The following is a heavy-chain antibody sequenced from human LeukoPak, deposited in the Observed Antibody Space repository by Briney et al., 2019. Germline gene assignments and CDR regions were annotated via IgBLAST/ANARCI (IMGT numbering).Heavy chain of an antibody. CDR2: IKQDGSEK. CDR3: ARDLAYYDFGYFDY. J-gene: IGHJ4*02. V-gene: IGHV3-7*01. Sequence: QPGGSLRLSCVDSGFTFSRYWMSWVRQAPGKELEWVANIKQDGSEKYYVDSVKGRFTISRDNAKNSLYLQMNSLRAEDTAVYYCARDLAYYDFGYFDYWGQGTLVTVSS. D-gene: IGHD3-3*01. CDR1: GFTFSRYW.